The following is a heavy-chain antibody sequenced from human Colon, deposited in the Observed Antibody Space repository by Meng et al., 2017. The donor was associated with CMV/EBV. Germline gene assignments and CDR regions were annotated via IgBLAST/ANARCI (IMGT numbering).Heavy chain of an antibody. CDR2: IYSGGST. D-gene: IGHD5-18*01. J-gene: IGHJ6*02. CDR3: VRDTAGAGMDI. Sequence: GESLKISCAASGISVGSTYMTWVRQAPGKELEWVSIIYSGGSTAYADSVKGRFTISRDTSKNTVYLQMSSLSAEDTGVYYCVRDTAGAGMDIWGQGTTVTVSS. V-gene: IGHV3-53*01. CDR1: GISVGSTY.